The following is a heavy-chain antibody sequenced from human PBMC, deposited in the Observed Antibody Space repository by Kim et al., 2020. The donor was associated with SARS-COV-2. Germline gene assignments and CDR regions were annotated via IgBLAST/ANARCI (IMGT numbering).Heavy chain of an antibody. D-gene: IGHD3-10*01. CDR1: GYTFTSYG. Sequence: ASVKVSCKASGYTFTSYGISWVRQAPGQGLEWMGWISAYNGNTNYAQKLQGRVTMTTDTSTSTAYMELRSLRSDDTAVYYCARDGWFGDTLGDSNDYWGQGTLVTVSS. V-gene: IGHV1-18*01. CDR3: ARDGWFGDTLGDSNDY. J-gene: IGHJ4*02. CDR2: ISAYNGNT.